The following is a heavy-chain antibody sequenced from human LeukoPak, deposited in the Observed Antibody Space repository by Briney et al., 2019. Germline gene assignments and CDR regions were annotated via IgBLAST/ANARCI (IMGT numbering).Heavy chain of an antibody. CDR3: ARANYYSGMDV. V-gene: IGHV1-18*01. CDR1: GYTFTSYF. J-gene: IGHJ6*02. CDR2: ISAYNGNA. Sequence: ASVRVSCKAAGYTFTSYFISWVRQAPGQGLEWMGWISAYNGNANYAQKFLGRVTMTTDTATSTAYKELWSLRSDDTAVFYCARANYYSGMDVWGQGTPVTVSS.